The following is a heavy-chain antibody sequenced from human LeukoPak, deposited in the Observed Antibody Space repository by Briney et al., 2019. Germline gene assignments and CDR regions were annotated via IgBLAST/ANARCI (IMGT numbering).Heavy chain of an antibody. CDR1: GGSINSHY. V-gene: IGHV4-59*08. J-gene: IGHJ4*02. CDR2: IYYSGST. D-gene: IGHD6-13*01. CDR3: AYGLAAAGLY. Sequence: PSETLSLTCTVSGGSINSHYWSWIRQSPGKGLEWIGDIYYSGSTKYNPSLKSRVTISVDTPKNQFSLKLSSVTAADTAVYYCAYGLAAAGLYWGQGTLVTVSS.